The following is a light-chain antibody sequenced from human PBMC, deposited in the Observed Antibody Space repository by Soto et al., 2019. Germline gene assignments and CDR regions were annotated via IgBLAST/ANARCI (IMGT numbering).Light chain of an antibody. J-gene: IGKJ1*01. CDR2: KAS. Sequence: DIQMTQSPSTLSASVGDRVTITCRASQSISGWLAWYQQKPGKAPKLLIYKASSLEGEVPSRFSGSGSGTEFTLTISRLQPDDSATYYCQQYDSPCTFGQGTRVEVK. CDR1: QSISGW. CDR3: QQYDSPCT. V-gene: IGKV1-5*03.